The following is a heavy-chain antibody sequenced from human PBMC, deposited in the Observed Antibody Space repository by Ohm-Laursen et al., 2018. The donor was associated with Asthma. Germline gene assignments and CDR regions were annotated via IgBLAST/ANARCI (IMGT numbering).Heavy chain of an antibody. CDR2: INPSGGST. D-gene: IGHD1-14*01. J-gene: IGHJ5*02. CDR1: GYTFTSYY. Sequence: ATVKISCKASGYTFTSYYMHWVRQAPGQGLEWMGIINPSGGSTSYAQKFQGRVTMTRDTSTSTVYMELSSLRSEDTAVYYCARDSSASPEQFDPWGQGTLVTVSS. V-gene: IGHV1-46*03. CDR3: ARDSSASPEQFDP.